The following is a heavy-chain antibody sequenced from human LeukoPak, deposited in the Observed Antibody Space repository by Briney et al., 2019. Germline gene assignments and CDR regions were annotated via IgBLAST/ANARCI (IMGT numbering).Heavy chain of an antibody. CDR1: GGSISSSSYY. Sequence: NPSETLSPTCTVSGGSISSSSYYWGWIRQPPGKGLEWIGYVYYSGSTNYNPSLKSRVTISVDTSKTQFSLRLSSMTAADTAVYYCARHLGPGWHAMDVWGQGTTVTVSS. CDR3: ARHLGPGWHAMDV. D-gene: IGHD2-15*01. J-gene: IGHJ6*02. CDR2: VYYSGST. V-gene: IGHV4-61*05.